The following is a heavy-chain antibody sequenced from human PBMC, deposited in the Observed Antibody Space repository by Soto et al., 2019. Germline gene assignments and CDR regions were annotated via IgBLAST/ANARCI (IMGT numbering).Heavy chain of an antibody. V-gene: IGHV3-48*01. J-gene: IGHJ4*02. CDR3: ARDPYSGEDIDLDY. CDR2: ISASSSSI. Sequence: GGSLRLSCEASGFTFSRYNMNWVRQAPGKGLDWVSYISASSSSIFYADSVKGRFTISRDNAKNSLYLQINSLRAEDTAIYYCARDPYSGEDIDLDYWGQGTLVTVSS. D-gene: IGHD5-12*01. CDR1: GFTFSRYN.